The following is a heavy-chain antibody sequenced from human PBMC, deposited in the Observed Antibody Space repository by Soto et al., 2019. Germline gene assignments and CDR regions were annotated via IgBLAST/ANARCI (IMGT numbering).Heavy chain of an antibody. CDR2: VHGGGST. V-gene: IGHV3-53*01. CDR3: AGSMTTAASLDY. D-gene: IGHD1-1*01. J-gene: IGHJ4*02. Sequence: VQLVESGGGLIQPGGSLRLSCAASGFTVSNNHMTWVRQAAGKGLELVSFVHGGGSTSYADSVKGRFTISRDNSKNTLYLQLDSLRGEDTAIYCCAGSMTTAASLDYWGRGTLVTASS. CDR1: GFTVSNNH.